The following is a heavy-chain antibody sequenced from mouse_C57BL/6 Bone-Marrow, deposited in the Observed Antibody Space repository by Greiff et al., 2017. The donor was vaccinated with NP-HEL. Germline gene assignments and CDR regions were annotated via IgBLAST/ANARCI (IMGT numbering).Heavy chain of an antibody. CDR3: AREDDYDWFAY. J-gene: IGHJ3*01. CDR1: GYSFTGYY. Sequence: VQLQQSGPELVKPGASVKISCKASGYSFTGYYMNWVKQSPEKSLEWIGEFNPSTGGTTYNQKFKAKATLTVDNSTSTAYMQRKSLTSEDAAVYYCAREDDYDWFAYWGQGTLVTVSA. D-gene: IGHD2-4*01. CDR2: FNPSTGGT. V-gene: IGHV1-42*01.